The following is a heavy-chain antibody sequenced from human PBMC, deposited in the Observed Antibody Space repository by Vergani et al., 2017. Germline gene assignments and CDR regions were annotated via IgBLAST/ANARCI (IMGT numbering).Heavy chain of an antibody. D-gene: IGHD6-13*01. CDR1: GFTFSSYA. Sequence: EVQLLESGGGLVQPGGSLRLSCAASGFTFSSYAMSWVRQAPGRGLEWVSSISGSGRTTNHADSVKGRFTISRDNSKNTLYMQMNNLRADDTAVYFCAKVLGNSWSPFDYWSQGTLVTVSS. CDR3: AKVLGNSWSPFDY. CDR2: ISGSGRTT. V-gene: IGHV3-23*01. J-gene: IGHJ4*02.